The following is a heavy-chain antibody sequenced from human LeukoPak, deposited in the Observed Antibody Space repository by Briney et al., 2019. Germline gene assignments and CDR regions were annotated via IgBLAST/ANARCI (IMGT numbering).Heavy chain of an antibody. V-gene: IGHV3-66*01. CDR3: ARKGYSSGWYRHY. CDR1: GFTVSSNY. Sequence: GGSLRLSCAASGFTVSSNYMSWVRQAPGKGLEWVSVIYSGGSTYYADSVKGRFTISRDNSKNTLYLQTNSLRAEDTAVYYCARKGYSSGWYRHYWGQGTLVTVSS. CDR2: IYSGGST. D-gene: IGHD6-19*01. J-gene: IGHJ4*02.